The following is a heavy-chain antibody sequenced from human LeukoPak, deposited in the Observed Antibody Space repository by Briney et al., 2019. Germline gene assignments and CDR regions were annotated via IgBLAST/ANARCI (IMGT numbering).Heavy chain of an antibody. V-gene: IGHV3-30*03. J-gene: IGHJ3*02. CDR2: ISYDGSKK. CDR3: ARARAPVTSISSFDI. D-gene: IGHD4-17*01. CDR1: GFTFNSYG. Sequence: GRSLRLSCAASGFTFNSYGMHWVRQAPGKGLEWVAVISYDGSKKYYADSVKGRFTISRDNSKNTLYLQMNSVRADDTAVYYCARARAPVTSISSFDIWGQGTMVTVSS.